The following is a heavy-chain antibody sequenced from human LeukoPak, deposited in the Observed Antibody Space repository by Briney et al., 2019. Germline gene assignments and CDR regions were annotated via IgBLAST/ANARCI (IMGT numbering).Heavy chain of an antibody. D-gene: IGHD6-19*01. J-gene: IGHJ4*02. CDR1: GDSIISSRYY. Sequence: SETLSLTCTVSGDSIISSRYYWGWIRQPPGKGLEWIGSIYYTGSTYYNPSLKSRVTISGDTSKNQFSLKLSSVTAADTAIYYCARDGRAGSLFAYWGQGTLVTVSS. CDR2: IYYTGST. V-gene: IGHV4-39*07. CDR3: ARDGRAGSLFAY.